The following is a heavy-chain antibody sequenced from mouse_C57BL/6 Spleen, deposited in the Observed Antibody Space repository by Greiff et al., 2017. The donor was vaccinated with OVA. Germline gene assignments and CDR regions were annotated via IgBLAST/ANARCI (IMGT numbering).Heavy chain of an antibody. D-gene: IGHD1-1*01. CDR2: IDPENGDT. J-gene: IGHJ3*01. V-gene: IGHV14-4*01. Sequence: EVQVVESGAELVRPGASVKLSCTASGFNIKDDYMHWVKQRPEQGLEWIGWIDPENGDTEYASKFQGKATITADTSSNTAYLQLSSLTSEDTAVYYCTTDYYGSSYVAWFAYWGQGTLVTVSA. CDR3: TTDYYGSSYVAWFAY. CDR1: GFNIKDDY.